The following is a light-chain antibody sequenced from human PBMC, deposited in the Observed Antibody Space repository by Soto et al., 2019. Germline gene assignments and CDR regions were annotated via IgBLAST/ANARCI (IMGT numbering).Light chain of an antibody. V-gene: IGKV3-20*01. J-gene: IGKJ1*01. Sequence: EVVLTQSPGTLSLSSGERATLSCRASHSVINIYLAWYQQKPGQAPRLLLYGAYNRATGIPDRFSGSGSGTDFTLTISRLEPEDFAVYYCQQYGTAPWTFGQGTKVDIK. CDR2: GAY. CDR1: HSVINIY. CDR3: QQYGTAPWT.